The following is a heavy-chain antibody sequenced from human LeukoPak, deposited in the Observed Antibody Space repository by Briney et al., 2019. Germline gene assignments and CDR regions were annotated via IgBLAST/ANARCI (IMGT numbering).Heavy chain of an antibody. V-gene: IGHV1-69*13. D-gene: IGHD4-23*01. CDR2: IIPIFGTP. CDR3: ARGWLAETTVVTPYNY. J-gene: IGHJ4*02. CDR1: GYTFTSYA. Sequence: SVKVSCKASGYTFTSYAMNWVRQAPGQGLEWMGGIIPIFGTPNYAQKFQGRVTITADESTSTAYMELSSLRSEDTAVYYCARGWLAETTVVTPYNYWGQGTLVTVSS.